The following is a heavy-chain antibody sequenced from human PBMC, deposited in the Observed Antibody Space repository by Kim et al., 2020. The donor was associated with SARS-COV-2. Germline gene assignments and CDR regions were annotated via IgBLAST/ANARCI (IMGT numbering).Heavy chain of an antibody. CDR3: AKDSVYGMDV. D-gene: IGHD1-20*01. CDR2: IARDGKN. V-gene: IGHV3-23*01. CDR1: GFTFHNHA. J-gene: IGHJ6*02. Sequence: GGSLRLSCAASGFTFHNHAMWWVRQAPGKGLEWVAQIARDGKNYYADSVKGRFTISREDSKNTLYLQLNNLAVEDTAVYYCAKDSVYGMDVWGQGTTVTVSS.